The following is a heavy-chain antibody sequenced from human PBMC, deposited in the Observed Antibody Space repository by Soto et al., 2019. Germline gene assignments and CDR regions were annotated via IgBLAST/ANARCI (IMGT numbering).Heavy chain of an antibody. CDR2: ISASGGTI. Sequence: EVQLLESGGGLAQPGGSLRLSCAASGFTYSSNAMNWVRQAPGNGLEWVSLISASGGTIYYADSVKGRFTISRDNSKNTLYLQMNSLRAEDTAIYYCAKGYSSGRRGLCDYWGQGTLVTVSS. J-gene: IGHJ4*02. V-gene: IGHV3-23*01. CDR1: GFTYSSNA. D-gene: IGHD6-19*01. CDR3: AKGYSSGRRGLCDY.